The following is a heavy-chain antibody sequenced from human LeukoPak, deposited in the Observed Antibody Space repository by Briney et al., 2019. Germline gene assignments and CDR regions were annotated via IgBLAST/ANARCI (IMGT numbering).Heavy chain of an antibody. Sequence: PGGSLRLSCAASGFTFSSYSMNWVRQAPGKGLEWVSSISSSSSYIYYADSVKGRFTISRDNAKNSLYLQMNSLRAEDMAVYYCARDPYDSSGYDYWGQGTLVTVSS. CDR1: GFTFSSYS. V-gene: IGHV3-21*01. J-gene: IGHJ4*02. CDR2: ISSSSSYI. CDR3: ARDPYDSSGYDY. D-gene: IGHD3-22*01.